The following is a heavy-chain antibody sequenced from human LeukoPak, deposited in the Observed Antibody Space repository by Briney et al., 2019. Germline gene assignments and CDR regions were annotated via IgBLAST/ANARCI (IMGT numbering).Heavy chain of an antibody. J-gene: IGHJ4*02. Sequence: PSETLSLTCTVSGGSISSYYWGWIRQPPGKGLEWIGSIYHSGSTYYNPSLKSRVTISVDTSKNQFSLKLSSVTAADTAVYYCARLIYAYYYGSGSPGYFDYWGQGTLVTVSS. D-gene: IGHD3-10*01. CDR2: IYHSGST. CDR3: ARLIYAYYYGSGSPGYFDY. CDR1: GGSISSYY. V-gene: IGHV4-38-2*02.